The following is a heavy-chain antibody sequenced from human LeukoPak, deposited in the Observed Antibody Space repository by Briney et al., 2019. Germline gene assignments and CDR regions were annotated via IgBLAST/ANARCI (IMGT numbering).Heavy chain of an antibody. V-gene: IGHV3-7*01. D-gene: IGHD3-9*01. CDR3: ANGDHFDILTGFYPTLDH. CDR2: INQDGSEK. J-gene: IGHJ4*02. CDR1: GFTFSTYC. Sequence: GGSLRLSCAASGFTFSTYCMSWVRQAPGKGLERVANINQDGSEKYYVDSVTGRFTISRDNAQNSLYLQMSSLRAEDTAVYYCANGDHFDILTGFYPTLDHWGQGTLVTVSS.